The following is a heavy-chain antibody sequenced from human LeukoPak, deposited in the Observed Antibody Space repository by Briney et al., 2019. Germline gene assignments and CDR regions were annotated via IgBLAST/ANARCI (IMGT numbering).Heavy chain of an antibody. J-gene: IGHJ6*03. V-gene: IGHV1-18*01. CDR3: ARTAYYYYMDV. D-gene: IGHD2-21*02. CDR2: ISAYNGNT. CDR1: GGTLSSYG. Sequence: ASVKVSCKASGGTLSSYGISWVRQAPGQGLEWMGWISAYNGNTNYAQKLQGRVTMTTDTSTSTAYMELRSLRSDDTAVYYCARTAYYYYMDVWGKGTTVTVSS.